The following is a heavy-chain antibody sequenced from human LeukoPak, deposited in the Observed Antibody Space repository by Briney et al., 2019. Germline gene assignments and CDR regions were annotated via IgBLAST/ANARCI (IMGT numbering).Heavy chain of an antibody. CDR2: INHSGST. CDR3: ARHAAYYYGSGSYYHFDY. D-gene: IGHD3-10*01. Sequence: PSETLSLTCAVSGGSISSSNWWSWVRQPPGKGLEWIGEINHSGSTNYNPSLKSRVTISVDTSKNQFSLKLSSVTAADTAVYYCARHAAYYYGSGSYYHFDYWGQGTLVTVSS. J-gene: IGHJ4*02. CDR1: GGSISSSNW. V-gene: IGHV4-4*02.